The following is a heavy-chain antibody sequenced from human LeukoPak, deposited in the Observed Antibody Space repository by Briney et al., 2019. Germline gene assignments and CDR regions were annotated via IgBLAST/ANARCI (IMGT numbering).Heavy chain of an antibody. J-gene: IGHJ6*03. Sequence: SETLSLTCAVYGGSFSGYYWSWIRQPPGKGLEWIGEINHSGSTNYNPSLKSRVTISVDTSKNQFSLKLSSVTAADTAVYYCARLSATVVSQGYYYYYMDVWGKGTTVTISS. CDR3: ARLSATVVSQGYYYYYMDV. V-gene: IGHV4-34*01. CDR2: INHSGST. CDR1: GGSFSGYY. D-gene: IGHD4-23*01.